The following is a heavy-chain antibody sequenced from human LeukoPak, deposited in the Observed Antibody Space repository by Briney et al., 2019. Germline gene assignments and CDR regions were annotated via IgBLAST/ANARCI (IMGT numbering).Heavy chain of an antibody. Sequence: SETLSLTCTVSGGSIRSYYWSWIRQPPGKGLEWIGYIYYSGSTNYNPSLKSRVTILVDTSNNQFSLRLNSVTAADTAVYYCARENTMVRGAFDAFDIWGQGTMVTVSS. V-gene: IGHV4-59*01. CDR1: GGSIRSYY. CDR3: ARENTMVRGAFDAFDI. J-gene: IGHJ3*02. D-gene: IGHD3-10*01. CDR2: IYYSGST.